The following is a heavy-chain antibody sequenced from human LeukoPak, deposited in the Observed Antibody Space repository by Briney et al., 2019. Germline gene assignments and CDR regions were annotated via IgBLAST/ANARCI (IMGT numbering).Heavy chain of an antibody. CDR2: VYYSGST. Sequence: PSETLSLTCTVSGGSISSGDYYWSWIRQPPGKGLEWIGYVYYSGSTYYNPSLKSRVTISVDTSKNQFSLKLSSVTAADTAVYYCARAPRPDGMDVWGQGTTATVSS. CDR3: ARAPRPDGMDV. CDR1: GGSISSGDYY. V-gene: IGHV4-30-4*01. J-gene: IGHJ6*02.